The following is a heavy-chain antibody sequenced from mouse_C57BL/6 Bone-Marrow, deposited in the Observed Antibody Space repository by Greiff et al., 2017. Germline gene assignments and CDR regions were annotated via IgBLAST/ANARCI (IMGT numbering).Heavy chain of an antibody. D-gene: IGHD2-5*01. Sequence: VQLQQSGPELVKPGASVKISCKASGYTFTDYYMNWVKQSHGKSLEWIGDINPNNGGTSYNQKFKGKATLTVDKSSSTAYMELRSLTSEDSAVYYCARNGYSNYVDAMDYWGQGTSVTVSS. V-gene: IGHV1-26*01. CDR2: INPNNGGT. CDR1: GYTFTDYY. CDR3: ARNGYSNYVDAMDY. J-gene: IGHJ4*01.